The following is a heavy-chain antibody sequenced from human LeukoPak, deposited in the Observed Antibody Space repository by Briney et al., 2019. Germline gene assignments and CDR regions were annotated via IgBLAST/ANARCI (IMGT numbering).Heavy chain of an antibody. J-gene: IGHJ4*02. CDR3: ARDGRDYYDSSGYFDY. CDR1: GYTFTGYY. V-gene: IGHV1-2*02. CDR2: INPNSGGT. Sequence: ASVKVFCKASGYTFTGYYMHWVRQAPGQGLEWMGWINPNSGGTNYAQKFQGRVTMTRDTSISTAYMELSRLRSDDTAVYYCARDGRDYYDSSGYFDYWGQGTLVTVSS. D-gene: IGHD3-22*01.